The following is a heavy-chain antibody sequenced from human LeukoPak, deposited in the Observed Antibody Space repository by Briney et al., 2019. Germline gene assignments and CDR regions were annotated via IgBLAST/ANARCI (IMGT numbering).Heavy chain of an antibody. V-gene: IGHV1-69*05. Sequence: SVKVSCKASGYTFTSYGISWVRQAPGQGLEWMGGIIPIFGTANYAQKFQGRVTITTDESTSTAYMELSSLRSEDTAVYYCARVGSRDDPGDYWGQGTLVTVSS. CDR2: IIPIFGTA. J-gene: IGHJ4*02. D-gene: IGHD3-10*01. CDR3: ARVGSRDDPGDY. CDR1: GYTFTSYG.